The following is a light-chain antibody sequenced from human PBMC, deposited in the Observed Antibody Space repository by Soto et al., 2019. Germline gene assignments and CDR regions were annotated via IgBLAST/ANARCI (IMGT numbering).Light chain of an antibody. CDR2: RNN. J-gene: IGLJ2*01. CDR3: QSFWV. Sequence: QSVLTQPPSVSGAPGQRVTTSCTGSNSNIGAGFDVHWYQQFPGTAPKLLIYRNNQRPSGVPDRFSGSKSGTSASLAITGLQAEDEADYYCQSFWVFGGGTKLTVL. V-gene: IGLV1-40*01. CDR1: NSNIGAGFD.